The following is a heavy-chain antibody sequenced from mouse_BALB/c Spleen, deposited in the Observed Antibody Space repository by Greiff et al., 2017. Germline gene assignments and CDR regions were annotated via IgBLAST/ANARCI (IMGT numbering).Heavy chain of an antibody. CDR1: GFTFSSFG. J-gene: IGHJ4*01. Sequence: EVHLVESGGGLVQPGGSRKLSCAASGFTFSSFGMHWVRQAPEKGLEWVAYISSGSSTIYYADTVKGRFTISRDNPKNTLFLQMTSLRSEDTAMYYCARGGKGYYYAMDYWGQGTSVTVSS. V-gene: IGHV5-17*02. CDR3: ARGGKGYYYAMDY. CDR2: ISSGSSTI.